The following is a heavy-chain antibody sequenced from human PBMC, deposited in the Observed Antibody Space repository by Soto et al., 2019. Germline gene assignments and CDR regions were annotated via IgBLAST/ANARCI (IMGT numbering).Heavy chain of an antibody. V-gene: IGHV4-30-4*01. J-gene: IGHJ4*02. Sequence: LSLTCTLSGSAVSRYEYSWTWVRQPPGQGLEWIGYIYDNGRTHYNPPIRSRLTTTIDTSKNQISLILNSVTAADAAVYFCARDRSNSPDFFDAWGQGTLVTVSS. CDR3: ARDRSNSPDFFDA. D-gene: IGHD4-4*01. CDR2: IYDNGRT. CDR1: GSAVSRYEYS.